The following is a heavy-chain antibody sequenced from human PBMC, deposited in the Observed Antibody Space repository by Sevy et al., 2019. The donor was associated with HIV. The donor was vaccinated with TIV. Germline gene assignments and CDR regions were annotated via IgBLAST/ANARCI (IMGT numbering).Heavy chain of an antibody. CDR1: GYTFTTYA. Sequence: SVKVSCKASGYTFTTYAITWVRQAPGEGLEWMGWISVNNGNRNYAQKVQDRVTMTTDTSTNTAYMELRSLRSDDTAMYYCARVVMSSSWPCFDYWGQGTLVTVSS. CDR3: ARVVMSSSWPCFDY. D-gene: IGHD6-13*01. V-gene: IGHV1-18*01. CDR2: ISVNNGNR. J-gene: IGHJ4*02.